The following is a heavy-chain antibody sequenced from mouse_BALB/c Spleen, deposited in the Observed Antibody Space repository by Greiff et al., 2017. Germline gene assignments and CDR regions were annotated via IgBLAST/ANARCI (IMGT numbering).Heavy chain of an antibody. CDR2: IWSGGST. J-gene: IGHJ3*01. D-gene: IGHD2-2*01. CDR3: ATNYGYDSWFAY. Sequence: QVHVKQSGPGLVQPSQSLSITCTVSGFSLTSYGVHWVRQSPGKGLEWLGVIWSGGSTDYNAAFISRLSISKDNSKSQVFFKMNSLQANDTAIYYCATNYGYDSWFAYWGQGTLVTVSA. CDR1: GFSLTSYG. V-gene: IGHV2-2*02.